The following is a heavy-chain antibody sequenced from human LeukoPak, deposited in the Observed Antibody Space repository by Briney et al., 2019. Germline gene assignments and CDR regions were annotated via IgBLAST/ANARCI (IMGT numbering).Heavy chain of an antibody. Sequence: GGSLRLSCAASGFTFNSYALSWVRQAPGKGLEWVSTIGGGGENTYYADSVKGRFTISRDSSKNTVYLRMKSLRAEDTAVYFCAKVLTGSQDYWGQGTLVTVTS. V-gene: IGHV3-23*01. CDR3: AKVLTGSQDY. J-gene: IGHJ4*02. D-gene: IGHD1-14*01. CDR1: GFTFNSYA. CDR2: IGGGGENT.